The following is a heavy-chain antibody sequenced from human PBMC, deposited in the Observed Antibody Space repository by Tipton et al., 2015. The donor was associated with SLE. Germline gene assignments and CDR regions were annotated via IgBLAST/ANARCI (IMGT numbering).Heavy chain of an antibody. V-gene: IGHV4-34*01. CDR3: ARDRRNWFDP. CDR1: GGSFSGYY. CDR2: INHSGST. Sequence: LSLTCAVYGGSFSGYYWSWIRQPPGKGLEWIGEINHSGSTNYKPSLKSRVTISVDTSKNQFSLKLSSVTAADTAVYYCARDRRNWFDPWGQGTLVTVSS. J-gene: IGHJ5*02.